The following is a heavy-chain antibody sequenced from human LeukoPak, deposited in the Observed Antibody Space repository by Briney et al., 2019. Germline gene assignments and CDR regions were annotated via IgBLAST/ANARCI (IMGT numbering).Heavy chain of an antibody. CDR2: IYYSGST. Sequence: SETLSPTCSVSGGSIGSYYWSWIRQPPGKGLEYIGYIYYSGSTNYNPSLKSRVTISVDTSKDQFSLNLTSVTAADTAVYYCARLKCISTTCPSRYVMDVWGQGTTVTVSS. V-gene: IGHV4-59*01. CDR3: ARLKCISTTCPSRYVMDV. J-gene: IGHJ6*02. CDR1: GGSIGSYY. D-gene: IGHD2-2*01.